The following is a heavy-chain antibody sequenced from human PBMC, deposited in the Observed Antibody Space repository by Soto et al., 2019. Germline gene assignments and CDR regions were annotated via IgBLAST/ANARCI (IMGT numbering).Heavy chain of an antibody. CDR3: ARSQGSSTSLEIYYYYYYGMDV. CDR1: GGTFSSYA. V-gene: IGHV1-69*01. Sequence: QVQLVQSGAEVKKPGSSVKVSCKASGGTFSSYAIRWVRQAPGQGLEWMGGIIPISDTTNYAQKFQGRVTITADESTSTAYMELSSLRSEDTAVYYCARSQGSSTSLEIYYYYYYGMDVWDQGTTVTVSS. CDR2: IIPISDTT. J-gene: IGHJ6*02. D-gene: IGHD2-2*01.